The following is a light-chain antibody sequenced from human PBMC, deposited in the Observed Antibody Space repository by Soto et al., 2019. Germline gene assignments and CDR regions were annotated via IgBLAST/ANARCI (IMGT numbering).Light chain of an antibody. Sequence: DVQMTQSPSSLSASVGDRVTITCRASQPISIFLNWYQHKPGQAPKLLIRGASNLQSGVPSRFRGSGSQTDVTLTISNLQPEDFATYYCQQTFITPPHTFGGGTRVEIK. J-gene: IGKJ4*01. V-gene: IGKV1-39*01. CDR1: QPISIF. CDR3: QQTFITPPHT. CDR2: GAS.